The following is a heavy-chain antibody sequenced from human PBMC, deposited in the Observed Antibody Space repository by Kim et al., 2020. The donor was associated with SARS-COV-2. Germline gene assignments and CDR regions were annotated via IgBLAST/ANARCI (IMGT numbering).Heavy chain of an antibody. CDR1: GYTFTSYA. CDR3: ARTSPYYDFWSGFFDY. V-gene: IGHV1-3*01. J-gene: IGHJ4*02. D-gene: IGHD3-3*01. CDR2: INAGNGNT. Sequence: ASVKVSCKASGYTFTSYAMHWVRQAPGQRLEWMGWINAGNGNTKYSQKFQGRVTITRDTSASTAYMELSSLRSEDTAVYYCARTSPYYDFWSGFFDYWGQGTLVTVSS.